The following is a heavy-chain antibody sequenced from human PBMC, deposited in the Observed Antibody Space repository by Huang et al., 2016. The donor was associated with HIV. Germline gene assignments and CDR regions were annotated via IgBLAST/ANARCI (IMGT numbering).Heavy chain of an antibody. CDR1: GFIFSTYD. D-gene: IGHD3-16*01. CDR3: AREGRGGGHRGAFDV. J-gene: IGHJ3*01. CDR2: ISYSGSTS. V-gene: IGHV3-30*03. Sequence: VQLAESGGAAVQPGGSLRLSCPTSGFIFSTYDFHWVRQTRGKGPEGWAGISYSGSTSQDAASVKGLFVISRDKTKSTLYLQMNSLKLNDTAVYYCAREGRGGGHRGAFDVWGRGT.